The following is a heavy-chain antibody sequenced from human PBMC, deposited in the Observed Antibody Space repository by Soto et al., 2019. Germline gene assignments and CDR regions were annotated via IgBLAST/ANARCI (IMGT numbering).Heavy chain of an antibody. CDR3: ARGTDDILTGSAGLDY. CDR2: ISAYNGNT. V-gene: IGHV1-18*01. CDR1: GYTFTSYG. Sequence: GASVKVSCKASGYTFTSYGISWVRQAPGQGLEWMGWISAYNGNTNYAQKLQGRVTMTTDTSTSTAYMELRSLRSDDTAVYYCARGTDDILTGSAGLDYWGQGTLVTVSS. D-gene: IGHD3-9*01. J-gene: IGHJ4*02.